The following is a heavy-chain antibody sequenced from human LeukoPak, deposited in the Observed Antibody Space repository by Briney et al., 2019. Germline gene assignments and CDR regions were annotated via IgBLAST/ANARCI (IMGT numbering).Heavy chain of an antibody. D-gene: IGHD2-21*02. V-gene: IGHV1-2*02. Sequence: GASVKVSCKASGYTFSGYYMHWVRQAPGQGLEWMGWINPNTGGTNYAQKFQGRVTVTRDTSISTTYMELSRLRSDDTAVYYCARDTLPTQHIVVVTAGYWGQGTLVTVSS. CDR1: GYTFSGYY. J-gene: IGHJ4*02. CDR3: ARDTLPTQHIVVVTAGY. CDR2: INPNTGGT.